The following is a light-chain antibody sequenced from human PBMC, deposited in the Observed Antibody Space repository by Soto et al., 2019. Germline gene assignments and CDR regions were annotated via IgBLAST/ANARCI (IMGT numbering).Light chain of an antibody. V-gene: IGKV3-15*01. CDR1: QSVRSN. CDR2: DAS. J-gene: IGKJ2*01. CDR3: QQYDHWPPHT. Sequence: EIVMTQSPATLSASPGETVTLSCRASQSVRSNLAWYQQKPGQAPRLLIYDASNMATGIPASFSGSGSGPEFSVIISSLQSEDFAIYYCQQYDHWPPHTFGQGTKLEIK.